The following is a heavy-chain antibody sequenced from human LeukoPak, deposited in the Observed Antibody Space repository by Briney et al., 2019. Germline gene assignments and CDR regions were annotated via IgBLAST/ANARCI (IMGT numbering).Heavy chain of an antibody. CDR1: GFTLSSYA. D-gene: IGHD3-22*01. Sequence: GGSLRLSCAASGFTLSSYAMSWVRQAPGKGLEWVSAISGSGGSTYYADSVKGRFTISRDNSKNTLYLQMNSLRAEDTAVYYCAKGAAYYYDSSGYLGAFDIWGQGTMVTVSS. V-gene: IGHV3-23*01. J-gene: IGHJ3*02. CDR3: AKGAAYYYDSSGYLGAFDI. CDR2: ISGSGGST.